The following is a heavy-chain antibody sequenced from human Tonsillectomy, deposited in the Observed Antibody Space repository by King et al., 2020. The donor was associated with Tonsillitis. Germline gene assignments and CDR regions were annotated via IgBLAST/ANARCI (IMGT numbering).Heavy chain of an antibody. J-gene: IGHJ2*01. CDR3: VGATSYWYFDL. V-gene: IGHV3-13*01. CDR1: GFTFSSYD. D-gene: IGHD1-26*01. CDR2: ISTAGGT. Sequence: VQLVESGGGLVQPGGSLRLSCAASGFTFSSYDMHWVRQATGKGLEWVSAISTAGGTSYPVSVKGRCTISRKNAKNSLYLQMNSLRGGDTAVYYCVGATSYWYFDLWGRGTLVTVSS.